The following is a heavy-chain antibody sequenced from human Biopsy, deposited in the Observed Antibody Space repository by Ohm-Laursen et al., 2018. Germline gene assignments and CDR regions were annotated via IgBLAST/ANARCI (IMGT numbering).Heavy chain of an antibody. CDR3: ARGRTLGDCSGSSCYSGDN. CDR1: GGTFSTTA. V-gene: IGHV1-69*06. CDR2: ITPIFDTA. J-gene: IGHJ4*02. D-gene: IGHD2-15*01. Sequence: ASVKVSCNASGGTFSTTAISWVRQAPGQGLEWMGGITPIFDTANYAQKFQGRVTITADRSAGTAYMELSSLTSDDTAVYYCARGRTLGDCSGSSCYSGDNWGQGTLVTVSS.